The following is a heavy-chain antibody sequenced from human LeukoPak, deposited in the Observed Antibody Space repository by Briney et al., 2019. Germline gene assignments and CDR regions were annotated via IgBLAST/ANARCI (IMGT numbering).Heavy chain of an antibody. CDR2: IKPDGSES. CDR1: GFTFNTYW. Sequence: PGGSLRLSCAASGFTFNTYWMSWVRQAPGKGLEWVANIKPDGSESHYVDSVNGRFTISRDNAKNSLYLQMNSLRAEDTAVYYCARDRGGYSYGDSDYWGQGTLVTVSS. D-gene: IGHD5-18*01. J-gene: IGHJ4*02. V-gene: IGHV3-7*01. CDR3: ARDRGGYSYGDSDY.